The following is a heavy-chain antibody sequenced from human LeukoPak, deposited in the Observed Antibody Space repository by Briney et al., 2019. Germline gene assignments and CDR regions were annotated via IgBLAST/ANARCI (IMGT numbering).Heavy chain of an antibody. CDR3: SKEPDQAAALSFDP. V-gene: IGHV3-43*02. J-gene: IGHJ5*02. CDR2: ISGDGGST. D-gene: IGHD6-13*01. Sequence: GGSLRLSCAASGFTFDNYTMRWVRQAPGKGLEWVSLISGDGGSTYYADSVKGRFTISRDNSKNSLYLQMNSLRTEDTALYYCSKEPDQAAALSFDPWGQGTLVTVSS. CDR1: GFTFDNYT.